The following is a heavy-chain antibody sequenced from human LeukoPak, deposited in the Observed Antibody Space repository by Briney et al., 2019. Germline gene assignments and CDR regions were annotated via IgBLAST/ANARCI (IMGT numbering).Heavy chain of an antibody. CDR3: ARTRVNYEGSAYSYYFDY. CDR2: MNPNSGNT. J-gene: IGHJ4*02. CDR1: GYTFTSYD. Sequence: SSVKVSCKASGYTFTSYDINWVRQATGQGLEWMGWMNPNSGNTGYAQKFQGRVTLTRNTSIDTAYLEVSSLRSEDTAVYYCARTRVNYEGSAYSYYFDYWGQGTPVTVSS. D-gene: IGHD3-22*01. V-gene: IGHV1-8*01.